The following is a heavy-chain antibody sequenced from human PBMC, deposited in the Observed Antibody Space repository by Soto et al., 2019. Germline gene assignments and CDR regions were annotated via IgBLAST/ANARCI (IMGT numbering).Heavy chain of an antibody. Sequence: QLVESGGGLTQAGGSLRLSCVGSGFFFNNYDMHWVRQVRGKGLEWVSAIGAADDPYYSVSVKGRFIVSRDNAQKSLYLKINTRRAADTAVYFCARAYTGQLPRRGDYYYALDVWGRGTTVTVSS. CDR3: ARAYTGQLPRRGDYYYALDV. CDR2: IGAADDP. J-gene: IGHJ6*02. CDR1: GFFFNNYD. D-gene: IGHD2-2*01. V-gene: IGHV3-13*05.